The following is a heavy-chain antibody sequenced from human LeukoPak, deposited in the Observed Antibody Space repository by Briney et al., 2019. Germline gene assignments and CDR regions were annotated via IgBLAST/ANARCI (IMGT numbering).Heavy chain of an antibody. V-gene: IGHV4-59*01. CDR1: GGSISSYY. J-gene: IGHJ4*02. CDR3: ARDKGEYYDSSGYLDY. Sequence: SETLSLTCTVSGGSISSYYWSWIRQPPGKGLEWIGYIYYSGNTYCNPALRSRVTMSVDTSKNQFSLKLSSVTAADTAVYYCARDKGEYYDSSGYLDYWGQGTLVTVSS. CDR2: IYYSGNT. D-gene: IGHD3-22*01.